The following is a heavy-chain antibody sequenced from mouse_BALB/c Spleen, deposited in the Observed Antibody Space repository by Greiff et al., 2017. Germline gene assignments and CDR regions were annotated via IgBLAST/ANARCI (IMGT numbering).Heavy chain of an antibody. Sequence: DVKLVESGGGLVKPGGSLKLSCAASGFTFSDYYMYWVRQTPEKRLEWVATISDGGSYTYYPDSVKGRFTISRDNAKNNLYLQMSSLKSEDTAMYYCAREGYYDYDDYWGQGTLVTVSA. CDR3: AREGYYDYDDY. V-gene: IGHV5-4*02. CDR2: ISDGGSYT. J-gene: IGHJ3*01. CDR1: GFTFSDYY. D-gene: IGHD2-4*01.